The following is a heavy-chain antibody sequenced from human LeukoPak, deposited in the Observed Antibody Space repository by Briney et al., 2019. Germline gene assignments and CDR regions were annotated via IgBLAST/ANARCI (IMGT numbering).Heavy chain of an antibody. D-gene: IGHD6-13*01. Sequence: PGGSLRLSCAASGFTFSSYSMNWGRQAPGMGLEWVSSISSSSSYIYYADSVKGRFTISRDNSKNSLYLQMNSLRAEDTAVYYCARDKPSSSWYYLWDYWGQGTPVTVSS. CDR2: ISSSSSYI. CDR1: GFTFSSYS. J-gene: IGHJ4*02. V-gene: IGHV3-21*01. CDR3: ARDKPSSSWYYLWDY.